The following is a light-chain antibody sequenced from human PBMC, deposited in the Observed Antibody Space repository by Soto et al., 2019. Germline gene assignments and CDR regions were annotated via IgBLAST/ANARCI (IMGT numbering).Light chain of an antibody. V-gene: IGKV3-11*01. J-gene: IGKJ4*01. Sequence: EIVLTQSPATLSLSPGERATLSCRASQSVSSYLAWYQQQPGQAPRLLIYDASNRATGIPARFSGSGSGTDFTLTISSLEPEDFAVYYCQQRSNWPPKTFGGGTKVDIK. CDR2: DAS. CDR1: QSVSSY. CDR3: QQRSNWPPKT.